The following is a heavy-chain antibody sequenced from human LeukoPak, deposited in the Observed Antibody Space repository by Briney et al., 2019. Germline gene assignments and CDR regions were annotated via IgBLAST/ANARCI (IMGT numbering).Heavy chain of an antibody. CDR3: ARNVSRGEPGGAFDI. CDR1: GGAISGRRDY. CDR2: IYYSGST. D-gene: IGHD3-16*01. V-gene: IGHV4-39*01. Sequence: SETLSLTCTVSGGAISGRRDYWGWIRQPPGKGLEGIAGIYYSGSTHYNPSLKSRVTISVDTSRNQFSLELRTATAADSAIYYCARNVSRGEPGGAFDIWGQGTMVTVSS. J-gene: IGHJ3*02.